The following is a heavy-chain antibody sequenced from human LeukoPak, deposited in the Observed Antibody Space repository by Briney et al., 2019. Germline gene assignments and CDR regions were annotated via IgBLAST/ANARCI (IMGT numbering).Heavy chain of an antibody. CDR2: INHSGST. D-gene: IGHD1-14*01. J-gene: IGHJ6*03. CDR1: GGSFSGYY. Sequence: SETLSLTCAVYGGSFSGYYWSWIRQPPGKGLEWIGEINHSGSTNYNPSLKSRVTISVDTSKNQFSLKLSSVTAADTAEYYCARGLSVIHRSVRYYMDVWGKGTTVTVSS. CDR3: ARGLSVIHRSVRYYMDV. V-gene: IGHV4-34*01.